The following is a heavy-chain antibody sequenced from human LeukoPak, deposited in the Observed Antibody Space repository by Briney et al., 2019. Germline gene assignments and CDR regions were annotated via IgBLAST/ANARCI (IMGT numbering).Heavy chain of an antibody. V-gene: IGHV1-69*05. D-gene: IGHD6-6*01. CDR2: IIPIFGTA. CDR3: ARVTRGSSSALDYFDY. J-gene: IGHJ4*02. Sequence: SVKVSCKASGGTFSSYAISWVRQAPGQGLEWMGGIIPIFGTANYAQKFQGRVTITTDESTSKAYMELSSLKSEHTAGYYCARVTRGSSSALDYFDYWGQGTLVTVSS. CDR1: GGTFSSYA.